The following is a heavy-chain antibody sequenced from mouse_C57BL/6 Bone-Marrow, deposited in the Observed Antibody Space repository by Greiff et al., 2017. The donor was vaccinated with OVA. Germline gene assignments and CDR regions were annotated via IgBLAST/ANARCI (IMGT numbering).Heavy chain of an antibody. D-gene: IGHD2-1*01. V-gene: IGHV1-82*01. J-gene: IGHJ2*01. CDR2: IYPGDGDT. CDR3: ARHGNYLYYFDY. CDR1: GYAFSSSW. Sequence: VQLQQSGPELVKPGASVKISCKASGYAFSSSWMNWVKQRPGKGLEWIGQIYPGDGDTNYNGKFKGKATLTADKSSSTAYMQLSSLTSEDSAVYVCARHGNYLYYFDYWGQGTTLTVSS.